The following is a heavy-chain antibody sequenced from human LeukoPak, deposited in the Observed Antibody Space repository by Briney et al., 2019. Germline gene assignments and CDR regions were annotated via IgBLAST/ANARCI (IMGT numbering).Heavy chain of an antibody. CDR3: AKAIDGSTDSYMDV. CDR2: ICYDGSNT. CDR1: GFTFSSYG. J-gene: IGHJ6*03. D-gene: IGHD1-7*01. Sequence: GGSLRLSCAASGFTFSSYGMNWVRQAPGKGLEWVAVICYDGSNTYYADSVKGRFTISRDNSKNTLYLQMNSLRAEDTAVYYCAKAIDGSTDSYMDVWGKGTTVTVSS. V-gene: IGHV3-33*06.